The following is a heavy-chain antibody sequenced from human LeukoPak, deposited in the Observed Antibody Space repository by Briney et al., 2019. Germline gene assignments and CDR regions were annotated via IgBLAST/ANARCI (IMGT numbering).Heavy chain of an antibody. D-gene: IGHD2-2*01. V-gene: IGHV1-69*05. J-gene: IGHJ6*03. CDR3: ARVGGGPAASGDYYYMDV. CDR2: IIPIFGTA. Sequence: SVKVSCKASGGTFSSYAISWVRQAPGQGLEWMGGIIPIFGTANYAQKFQGRVTITTDESTSTAYMELSSLRSEDAAAYYCARVGGGPAASGDYYYMDVWGKGTTVTVSS. CDR1: GGTFSSYA.